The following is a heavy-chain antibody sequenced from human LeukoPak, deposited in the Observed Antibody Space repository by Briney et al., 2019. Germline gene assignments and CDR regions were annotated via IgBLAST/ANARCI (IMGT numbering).Heavy chain of an antibody. D-gene: IGHD4/OR15-4a*01. J-gene: IGHJ5*02. V-gene: IGHV4-34*01. Sequence: SGTLSLTCTVSGGSISSYYWSWIRQPPGKGLEWIGEINHSGSTNYNPSLKSRVTISVDTSKNQFSLKLSSVTAADTAVYYCARGTPNNPWGQGTLVTVSS. CDR2: INHSGST. CDR3: ARGTPNNP. CDR1: GGSISSYY.